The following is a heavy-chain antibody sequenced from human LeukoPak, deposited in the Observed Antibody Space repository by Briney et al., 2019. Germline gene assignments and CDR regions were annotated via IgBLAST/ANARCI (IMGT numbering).Heavy chain of an antibody. V-gene: IGHV3-21*01. Sequence: GGSLRLSCAASGFTFSSYSMNWVRQAPGKGLEWVSSISSTSSYIYYADSVKGRFTISRDNAKNSLSLQMNSLRAEDTAVYYSASWGKKVDYWGQGTLVTVSS. CDR2: ISSTSSYI. D-gene: IGHD3-16*01. J-gene: IGHJ4*02. CDR1: GFTFSSYS. CDR3: ASWGKKVDY.